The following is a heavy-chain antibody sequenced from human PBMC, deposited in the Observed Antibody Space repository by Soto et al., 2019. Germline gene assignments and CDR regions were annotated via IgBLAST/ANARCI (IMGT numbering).Heavy chain of an antibody. V-gene: IGHV3-23*01. J-gene: IGHJ4*02. D-gene: IGHD6-13*01. CDR3: AKDAPTRIAALYYFDY. CDR2: ISGSGGST. Sequence: EVQLLESGGGLVQPGGSLRLSCAASGFTFSSYAMSWVRQAPGKGLAWVSAISGSGGSTYYADSVKGRFTISTDNSKSTLDLQMISLRAEDTAVYYCAKDAPTRIAALYYFDYWGQGTLVTVSS. CDR1: GFTFSSYA.